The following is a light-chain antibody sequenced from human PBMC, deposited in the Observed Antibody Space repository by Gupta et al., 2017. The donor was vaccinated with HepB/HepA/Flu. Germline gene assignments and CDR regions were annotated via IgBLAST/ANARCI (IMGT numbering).Light chain of an antibody. CDR2: LGS. CDR1: QSLLQSNGYNY. Sequence: DIVMTQSPLSLPVTPGEPASISCRSSQSLLQSNGYNYLDWYLQKPGQSPQLLIYLGSNRASGVPDRFSGSGSGTDFTLKISRVEAEDVGVFYCMQALQPPPTFGQGTKVEIK. CDR3: MQALQPPPT. V-gene: IGKV2-28*01. J-gene: IGKJ1*01.